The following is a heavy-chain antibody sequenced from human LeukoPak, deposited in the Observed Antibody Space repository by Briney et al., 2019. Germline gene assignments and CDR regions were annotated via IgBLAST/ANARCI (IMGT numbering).Heavy chain of an antibody. CDR1: AFTFDDYA. Sequence: QPGRSLRLSCAASAFTFDDYAMHWVRQAPGKGLEWVSGISWNSGSIGYADSVKGRFTISRDNAKNSLYLQMNSLRAEDMALYYCAKDSSSGSLDYWGQGTLVTVSS. CDR3: AKDSSSGSLDY. D-gene: IGHD3-22*01. V-gene: IGHV3-9*03. J-gene: IGHJ4*02. CDR2: ISWNSGSI.